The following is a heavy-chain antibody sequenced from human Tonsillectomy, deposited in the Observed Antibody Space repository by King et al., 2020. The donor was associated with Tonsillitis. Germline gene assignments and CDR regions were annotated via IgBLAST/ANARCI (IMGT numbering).Heavy chain of an antibody. CDR3: ARDKDHSLES. D-gene: IGHD2/OR15-2a*01. CDR2: ISTNSGNT. CDR1: GYSFTSNG. V-gene: IGHV1-18*01. Sequence: VQLVESGREVKEPGASVKVSCKASGYSFTSNGLSWVRQAPGQGLEWMGWISTNSGNTKYAQKVQGRATMTTDTSTSTAYMELRGLRSDDTAVYYCARDKDHSLESWGQGTLVTVSS. J-gene: IGHJ5*02.